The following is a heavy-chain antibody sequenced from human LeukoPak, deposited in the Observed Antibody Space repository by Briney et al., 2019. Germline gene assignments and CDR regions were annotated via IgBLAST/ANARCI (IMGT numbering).Heavy chain of an antibody. CDR1: GGSIRNDNYY. CDR3: ARDMVRGFIEFDP. Sequence: SQTLSLTCTVSGGSIRNDNYYWSWIRQPPGKGLEWIGYIYSSGTTYYNPSLKSRLTISIDTSKNHFSLELSSVTAADTAVYYCARDMVRGFIEFDPWGQGTLVTVSS. D-gene: IGHD3-10*01. CDR2: IYSSGTT. V-gene: IGHV4-30-4*01. J-gene: IGHJ5*02.